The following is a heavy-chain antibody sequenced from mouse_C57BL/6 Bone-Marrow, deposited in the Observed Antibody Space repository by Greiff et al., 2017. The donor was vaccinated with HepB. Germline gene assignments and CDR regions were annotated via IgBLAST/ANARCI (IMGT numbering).Heavy chain of an antibody. CDR1: GYTFTSYW. CDR2: IDPSDSYT. V-gene: IGHV1-59*01. Sequence: QVQLQQSGAELVRPGTSVKLSCKASGYTFTSYWMHWVKQRPGQGLEWIGVIDPSDSYTNYNQKFKGKATLTVDTSSSTAYMQLSSLTSEDSAVYYCARSGTTVVATDYWGQGTTLTVSS. CDR3: ARSGTTVVATDY. J-gene: IGHJ2*01. D-gene: IGHD1-1*01.